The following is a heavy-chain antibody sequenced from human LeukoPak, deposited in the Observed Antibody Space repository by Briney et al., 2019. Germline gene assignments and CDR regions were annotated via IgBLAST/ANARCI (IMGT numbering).Heavy chain of an antibody. Sequence: ASVKVSCKASGYTFTGYYMHWVRQAPGQGLEWMGWINPNSGGTNYAQKFQGRVTMTRDTSISTAYMELSRLRSDDTAVYYCARDECSSTSCYGADYWGQGTLVTVSS. CDR3: ARDECSSTSCYGADY. V-gene: IGHV1-2*02. CDR1: GYTFTGYY. CDR2: INPNSGGT. D-gene: IGHD2-2*01. J-gene: IGHJ4*02.